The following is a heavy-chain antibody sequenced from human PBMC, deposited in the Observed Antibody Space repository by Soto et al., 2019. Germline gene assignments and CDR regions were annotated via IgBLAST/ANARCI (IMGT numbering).Heavy chain of an antibody. CDR3: AGPYHTTSGYYGMDV. CDR1: GGSISSGDYY. V-gene: IGHV4-30-4*01. J-gene: IGHJ6*02. D-gene: IGHD2-2*01. CDR2: IYYSGST. Sequence: TSETLSLTCTVSGGSISSGDYYWSWIRQSPGKGLEWIGYIYYSGSTYYNPSLKSRVTISVDTSRNQFSLKLRSVTAADTAVYYCAGPYHTTSGYYGMDVWGQGTTVTVSS.